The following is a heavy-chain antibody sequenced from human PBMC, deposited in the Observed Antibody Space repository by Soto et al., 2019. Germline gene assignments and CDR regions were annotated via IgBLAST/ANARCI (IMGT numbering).Heavy chain of an antibody. J-gene: IGHJ6*02. CDR1: GGTFSSYA. CDR3: ASRLPTVAGVYNYYGMDV. V-gene: IGHV1-69*06. Sequence: GASVKVSCKASGGTFSSYAISWVRQAPGQGLEWMGGIIPIFGTANYAQKFQGRVTITADKSTSTAYMELSSLRSEDTAVYYCASRLPTVAGVYNYYGMDVWGQGTTVTVSS. CDR2: IIPIFGTA. D-gene: IGHD6-19*01.